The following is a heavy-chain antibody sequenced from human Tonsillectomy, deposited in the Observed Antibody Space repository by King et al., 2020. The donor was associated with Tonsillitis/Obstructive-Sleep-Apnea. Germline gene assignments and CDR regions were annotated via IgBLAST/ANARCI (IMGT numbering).Heavy chain of an antibody. Sequence: QLVQSGAEVKKPGSSVKVSCKASGGTFSNSAISWVRQAPGQGLEWMGGIIPIFGAANYAQKFQGRVMITADESTNTAYMELSSLRSEDTAVYYCAGKSGSYYYYYMDVWGKGTTVTVSS. CDR3: AGKSGSYYYYYMDV. J-gene: IGHJ6*03. CDR1: GGTFSNSA. D-gene: IGHD1-26*01. CDR2: IIPIFGAA. V-gene: IGHV1-69*01.